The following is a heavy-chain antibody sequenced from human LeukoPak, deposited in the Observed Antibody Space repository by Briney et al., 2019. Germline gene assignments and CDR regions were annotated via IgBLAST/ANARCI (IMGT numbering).Heavy chain of an antibody. Sequence: QSGGSLRLSCEVSGFTFSDSWMHWVRQTPGKGLVWVSRMYGDMRGISYADSVKGRFTISRDNAKNTVYLQMHSLRGDDTAVYYCARDLGLRGSTWGQGTLVTVSS. J-gene: IGHJ5*02. V-gene: IGHV3-74*01. D-gene: IGHD4-23*01. CDR2: MYGDMRGI. CDR3: ARDLGLRGST. CDR1: GFTFSDSW.